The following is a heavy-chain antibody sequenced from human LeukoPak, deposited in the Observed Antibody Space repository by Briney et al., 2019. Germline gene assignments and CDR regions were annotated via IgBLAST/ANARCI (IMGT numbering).Heavy chain of an antibody. CDR3: ARDKQLDWAHYYYYYMDV. CDR1: GYTFSGHY. D-gene: IGHD1-1*01. CDR2: INPDSGGT. Sequence: ASVKVSCKASGYTFSGHYMHWVRQAPGQGPEWMGWINPDSGGTNYAQKFQGRVTMTRDTSISTAYMELSRLRSDDTAVYYCARDKQLDWAHYYYYYMDVWGKGTTVTVS. J-gene: IGHJ6*03. V-gene: IGHV1-2*02.